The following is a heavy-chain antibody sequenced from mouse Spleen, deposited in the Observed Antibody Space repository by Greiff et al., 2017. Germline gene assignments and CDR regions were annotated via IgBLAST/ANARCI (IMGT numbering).Heavy chain of an antibody. V-gene: IGHV1-81*01. CDR3: ARFGITVFAY. D-gene: IGHD2-4*01. J-gene: IGHJ3*01. Sequence: QVQLQQSGAELARPGASVKLSCKASGYTFTSYGISWVKQRTGQGLEWIGEIYPRSGNTYYNEKFKGKATLTADKSSSTAYMELRSLTSEDSAVYFCARFGITVFAYWGQGTLVTVSA. CDR2: IYPRSGNT. CDR1: GYTFTSYG.